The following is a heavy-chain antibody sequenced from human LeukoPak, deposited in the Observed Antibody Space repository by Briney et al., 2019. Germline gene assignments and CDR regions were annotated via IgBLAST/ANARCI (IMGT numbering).Heavy chain of an antibody. D-gene: IGHD3-3*01. Sequence: ASVKVSCKASGFTFTSSAMQWVRQARGQRLEWIGWIVVGSGNTNYAQKFQERVTITRDMSTSTAYMELGSLRSEDTAVYCCARDHDFWSDWPPIGAFDIWGQGTMVTVSS. CDR1: GFTFTSSA. CDR2: IVVGSGNT. CDR3: ARDHDFWSDWPPIGAFDI. V-gene: IGHV1-58*02. J-gene: IGHJ3*02.